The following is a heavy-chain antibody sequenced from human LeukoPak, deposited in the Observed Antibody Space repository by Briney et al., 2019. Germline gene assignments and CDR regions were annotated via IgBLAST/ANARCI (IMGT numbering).Heavy chain of an antibody. Sequence: GASVKVPCTASGGSFSSYSISWVRQAPGQGLEWMGGIIPIFGTANNAQKFQGRVTITTDESTSTAYMELSSLRSEDTAVYYCARVERITIFGVVSWFDPWGQGTLVTVSS. CDR2: IIPIFGTA. V-gene: IGHV1-69*05. D-gene: IGHD3-3*01. CDR3: ARVERITIFGVVSWFDP. CDR1: GGSFSSYS. J-gene: IGHJ5*02.